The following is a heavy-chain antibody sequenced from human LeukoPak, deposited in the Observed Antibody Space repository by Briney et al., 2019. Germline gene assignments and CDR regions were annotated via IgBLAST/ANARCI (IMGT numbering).Heavy chain of an antibody. CDR1: GGSISSGDYY. D-gene: IGHD4-23*01. J-gene: IGHJ4*02. CDR3: ARTVVTPGSLYYFDY. V-gene: IGHV4-30-4*01. CDR2: IYYSGST. Sequence: SETLSLTCTVSGGSISSGDYYWRWIRQPPGKGREWIVYIYYSGSTYYNPSLKSRVTISVDTSKNQFSLKLSSVTAADTAVYYCARTVVTPGSLYYFDYWGQGTLVTVSS.